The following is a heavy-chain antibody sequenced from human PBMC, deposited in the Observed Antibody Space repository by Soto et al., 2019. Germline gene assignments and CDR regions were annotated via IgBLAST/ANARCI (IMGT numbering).Heavy chain of an antibody. J-gene: IGHJ5*02. CDR2: IIPIFSTA. Sequence: QVQLVQSGAEVKKPGSSVKVSCKASGGTFSSYAISWVRQAPGQGLEWMGGIIPIFSTANYAQKFQGRVTITADESTSTAYMELSSLRSEDTAVYYCERDLGYCSGGSCCCNWFDPWGQGTLVTVSS. V-gene: IGHV1-69*01. CDR3: ERDLGYCSGGSCCCNWFDP. D-gene: IGHD2-15*01. CDR1: GGTFSSYA.